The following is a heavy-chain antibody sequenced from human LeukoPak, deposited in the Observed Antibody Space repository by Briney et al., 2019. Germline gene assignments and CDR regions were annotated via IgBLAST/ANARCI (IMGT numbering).Heavy chain of an antibody. J-gene: IGHJ4*02. V-gene: IGHV3-15*01. D-gene: IGHD6-6*01. CDR3: TTLEYSSSSGLPYFDY. Sequence: GGSLRLSCAASGFTLSNAWMSWVRQAPGKGLEWVGRIKSKTDGGTTDYAAPVKGRFTISRDDSKNTLYLQMNSLKTEDTAVYYCTTLEYSSSSGLPYFDYWGQGTLVTVSS. CDR1: GFTLSNAW. CDR2: IKSKTDGGTT.